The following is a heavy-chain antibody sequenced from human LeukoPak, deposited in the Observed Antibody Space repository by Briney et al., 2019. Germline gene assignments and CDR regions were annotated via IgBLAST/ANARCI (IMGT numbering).Heavy chain of an antibody. CDR3: ARDLVRGDIVATMSY. V-gene: IGHV1-2*02. Sequence: GASVKVSCKASGYTFTGYYMHWVRQAPGQGLEWMGWINPNSGGTNYAQEFQGRVTMTRDTSISTAYMELSRLRSDDTAVYYCARDLVRGDIVATMSYWGQGTLVTVSS. CDR2: INPNSGGT. J-gene: IGHJ4*02. CDR1: GYTFTGYY. D-gene: IGHD5-12*01.